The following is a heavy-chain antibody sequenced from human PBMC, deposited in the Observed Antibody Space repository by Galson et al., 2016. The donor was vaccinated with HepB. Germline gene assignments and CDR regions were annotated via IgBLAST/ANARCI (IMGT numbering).Heavy chain of an antibody. CDR3: ARRLGIAAPSTRSVPSLFDC. V-gene: IGHV4-31*03. CDR2: IYHSGNT. Sequence: TLSLTCTVSGDSITNADYYWTWIRQPPGKGLEWIGYIYHSGNTYYNPSLKSRLFISVDPSKNQFSLRLTSVTATDTALYYCARRLGIAAPSTRSVPSLFDCWGRGTLVAVSS. D-gene: IGHD6-13*01. J-gene: IGHJ4*02. CDR1: GDSITNADYY.